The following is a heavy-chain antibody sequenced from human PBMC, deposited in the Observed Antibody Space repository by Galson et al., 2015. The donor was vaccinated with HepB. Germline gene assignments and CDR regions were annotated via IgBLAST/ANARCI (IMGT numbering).Heavy chain of an antibody. CDR3: AKDQVYYDSSGYFS. CDR2: ISGSGGST. CDR1: GFTFSSYA. V-gene: IGHV3-23*01. Sequence: SLRLSCAASGFTFSSYAMSWVRQAPGKGLEWVSAISGSGGSTYYADSVKGRFTISRDNSKNTLYLQMNSLRAEDTAVYYCAKDQVYYDSSGYFSWGQGTLVTVSS. J-gene: IGHJ5*02. D-gene: IGHD3-22*01.